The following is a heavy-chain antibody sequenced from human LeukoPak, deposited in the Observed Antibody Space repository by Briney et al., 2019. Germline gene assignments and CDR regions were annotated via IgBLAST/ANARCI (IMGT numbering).Heavy chain of an antibody. CDR3: ATTFGELLSDY. Sequence: ASVKVSCKVSGYTLTELSMHWVRQAPGKGLEWMGGFDPKDGKTISAQKFQGRVTMTEDTSTDTAYMELSSPRSEDTAVYYCATTFGELLSDYWGQGTLVTVSS. CDR2: FDPKDGKT. J-gene: IGHJ4*02. V-gene: IGHV1-24*01. D-gene: IGHD3-10*01. CDR1: GYTLTELS.